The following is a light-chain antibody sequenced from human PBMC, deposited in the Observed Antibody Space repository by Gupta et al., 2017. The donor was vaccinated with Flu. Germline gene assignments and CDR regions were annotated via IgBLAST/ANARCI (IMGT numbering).Light chain of an antibody. Sequence: SYSLTQPASVSVSPAHPATITCSGDDLSDQSVYWYQKKPGQAPVLVIYKDTERPSGIPERFSGSRSGKTVTMTISEVRAEDEADYYCQSADGTGSFWVFGGGTKLNVL. CDR2: KDT. CDR3: QSADGTGSFWV. CDR1: DLSDQS. V-gene: IGLV3-25*03. J-gene: IGLJ3*02.